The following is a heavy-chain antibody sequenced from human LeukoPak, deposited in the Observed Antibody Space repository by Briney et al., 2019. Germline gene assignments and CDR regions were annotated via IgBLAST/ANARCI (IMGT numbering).Heavy chain of an antibody. J-gene: IGHJ4*02. CDR3: ARDSDDVDTAMVEGGLDY. D-gene: IGHD5-18*01. CDR1: GFTFSSYW. Sequence: GGSLRLSCAASGFTFSSYWMHWVRQAPGKGLVWVSRINNDGSSTPYADSVKGRFTISRDNAKNSLYLQMNSLRAEDTALYYCARDSDDVDTAMVEGGLDYWGQGTLVTVSS. V-gene: IGHV3-74*01. CDR2: INNDGSST.